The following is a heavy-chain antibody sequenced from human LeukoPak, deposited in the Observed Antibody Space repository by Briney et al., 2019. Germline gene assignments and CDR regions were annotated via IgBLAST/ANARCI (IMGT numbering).Heavy chain of an antibody. D-gene: IGHD3-22*01. V-gene: IGHV3-53*01. CDR3: AREINYYDSSGYNPYNWFDP. CDR2: IYSGGST. CDR1: GLTVSSNY. Sequence: GGSLRLSCAASGLTVSSNYMSWVRQAPGKGLEWVSVIYSGGSTYYADSVKGRFTISRDNSKNTLYLQMNSLRAEDTAVYYCAREINYYDSSGYNPYNWFDPWGQGTLVTVSS. J-gene: IGHJ5*02.